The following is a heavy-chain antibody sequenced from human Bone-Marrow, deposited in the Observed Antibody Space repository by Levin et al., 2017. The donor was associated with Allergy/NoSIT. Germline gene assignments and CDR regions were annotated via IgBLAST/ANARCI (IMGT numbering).Heavy chain of an antibody. CDR1: GGTFSSYT. V-gene: IGHV1-69*04. D-gene: IGHD3-10*01. CDR3: AREGGITMVRGVIITDYYYHYMDV. CDR2: IIPILGIA. Sequence: SVKVSCKASGGTFSSYTISWVRQAPGQGLEWMGRIIPILGIANYAQKFQGRVTITADKSTSTAYMELSSLRSEDTAVYYCAREGGITMVRGVIITDYYYHYMDVWGKGTTVTVSS. J-gene: IGHJ6*03.